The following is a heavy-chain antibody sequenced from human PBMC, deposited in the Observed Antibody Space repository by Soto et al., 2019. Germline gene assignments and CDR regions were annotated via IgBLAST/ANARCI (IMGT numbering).Heavy chain of an antibody. CDR3: AKDPYYDSSGYYYYFDY. CDR2: ISCSGGST. V-gene: IGHV3-23*01. Sequence: EVQLLESGGGLVQPGGSLRLSCAASGFTFSSYAMSWVRQAPGKGLEWVSAISCSGGSTYYADSVKGLFTISRYNSKNTLYLQMNSLRAEDTAVYYCAKDPYYDSSGYYYYFDYWCQGTLVNVSS. CDR1: GFTFSSYA. D-gene: IGHD3-22*01. J-gene: IGHJ4*02.